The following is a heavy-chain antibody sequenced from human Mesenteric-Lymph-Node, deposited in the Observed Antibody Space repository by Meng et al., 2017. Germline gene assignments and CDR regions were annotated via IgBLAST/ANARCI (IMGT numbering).Heavy chain of an antibody. V-gene: IGHV3-7*01. D-gene: IGHD3-3*01. CDR3: ARVVVPAAITIFGVAQGEGAFDI. CDR1: GFTFSSYW. CDR2: IKQDGSEK. Sequence: GESLKISCAASGFTFSSYWMSWVRQAPGKGLEWVANIKQDGSEKYYVDSVKGRFTISRDNAKNSLYLQMNSLRAEDTAVYYCARVVVPAAITIFGVAQGEGAFDIWGQGTMVTVSS. J-gene: IGHJ3*02.